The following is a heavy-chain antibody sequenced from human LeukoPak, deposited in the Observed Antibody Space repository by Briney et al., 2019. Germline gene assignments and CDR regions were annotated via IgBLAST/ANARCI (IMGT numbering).Heavy chain of an antibody. Sequence: GESLRLSCAASGFTFTTYWMSWVRQAPGKGLEWVANMKHDGSLRYYLDSVRGRFTISRDNAVNSLYLQMNSLRAEDSGLYYCTRDMQGSRLYLVGSQNDWGQGTLVTVSS. CDR1: GFTFTTYW. D-gene: IGHD1-26*01. J-gene: IGHJ4*02. CDR2: MKHDGSLR. CDR3: TRDMQGSRLYLVGSQND. V-gene: IGHV3-7*01.